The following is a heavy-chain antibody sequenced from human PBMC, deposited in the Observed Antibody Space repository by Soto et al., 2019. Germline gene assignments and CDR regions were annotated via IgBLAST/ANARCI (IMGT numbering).Heavy chain of an antibody. D-gene: IGHD3-9*01. CDR2: IYYRGNT. CDR3: ARHPGYYDVLAGYSTYYFDS. J-gene: IGHJ4*02. V-gene: IGHV4-59*08. Sequence: SETLSLTCTVSGGSISPYYWSWIRQPPGKGLEWIGYIYYRGNTNYNPSFKSRVTISVDTSKNQFSLRLSSVTAADTAVYYCARHPGYYDVLAGYSTYYFDSWGQGTLVTVSS. CDR1: GGSISPYY.